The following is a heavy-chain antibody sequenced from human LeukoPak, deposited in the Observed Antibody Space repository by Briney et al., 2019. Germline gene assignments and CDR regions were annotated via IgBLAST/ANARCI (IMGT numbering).Heavy chain of an antibody. CDR3: APESDIAAAGSTQYFDY. Sequence: GASVKVSCKASGGTFSSYAISWVRQAPGQGLEWMGRIIPILGIANYARKFQGRVTITADKSTSTAYMELSSLRSEDTAVYYCAPESDIAAAGSTQYFDYWGQGTLVTVSS. CDR2: IIPILGIA. J-gene: IGHJ4*02. CDR1: GGTFSSYA. V-gene: IGHV1-69*04. D-gene: IGHD6-13*01.